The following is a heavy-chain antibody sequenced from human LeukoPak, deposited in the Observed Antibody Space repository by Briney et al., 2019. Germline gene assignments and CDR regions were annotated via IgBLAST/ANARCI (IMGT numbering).Heavy chain of an antibody. CDR1: GFTFSSYA. D-gene: IGHD3-22*01. V-gene: IGHV3-30*04. CDR3: ARARWTGDSSGYYGY. Sequence: GGSLGLSCAASGFTFSSYAMHWVRQAPGKGLEWVAVISYDGSNKYYADSVKGRFTISRDNSKNTLYLQMNSLRAEDTAVYYCARARWTGDSSGYYGYWGQGTLVTVSS. CDR2: ISYDGSNK. J-gene: IGHJ4*02.